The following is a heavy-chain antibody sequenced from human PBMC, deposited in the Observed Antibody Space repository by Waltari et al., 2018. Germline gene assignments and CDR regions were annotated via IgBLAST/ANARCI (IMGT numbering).Heavy chain of an antibody. J-gene: IGHJ4*02. D-gene: IGHD4-17*01. V-gene: IGHV3-15*01. CDR1: GFTFSTAW. CDR3: TTDLPYGEFDY. Sequence: EVQLVESGGGLVKPGGSLSLSCAASGFTFSTAWMTWFRQAPGKGLEWVGRIKSKTDGGTTDYAAPVKGRFTISRDDSKNTLYLQMNSLKTEDTAVYYCTTDLPYGEFDYWGQGTLVTVSS. CDR2: IKSKTDGGTT.